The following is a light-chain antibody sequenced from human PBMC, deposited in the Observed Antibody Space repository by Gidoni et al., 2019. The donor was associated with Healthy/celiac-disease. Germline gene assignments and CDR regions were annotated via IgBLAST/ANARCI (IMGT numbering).Light chain of an antibody. CDR1: QSLLHSNGYNY. V-gene: IGKV2-28*01. J-gene: IGKJ3*01. Sequence: DIVLTQSPLSLPVTPGEPASISCRSSQSLLHSNGYNYLYWYLQKPGQSPQLLIYLGSNRASGVPDRFSGSGSGTDFTLKISRVEAEDVGVYYCMQALQTPLITFGPGTKVDIK. CDR2: LGS. CDR3: MQALQTPLIT.